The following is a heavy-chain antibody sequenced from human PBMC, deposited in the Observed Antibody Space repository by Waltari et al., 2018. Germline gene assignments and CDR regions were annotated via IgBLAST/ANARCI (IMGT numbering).Heavy chain of an antibody. J-gene: IGHJ5*02. V-gene: IGHV1-69*12. CDR1: GGTFSSYA. CDR2: IIPIFGTA. CDR3: AKDRLIVGATAEGWWFDP. D-gene: IGHD1-26*01. Sequence: QVQLVQSGAEVKKPGSSVKVSCKASGGTFSSYAISWVRQAPGQGLEWMGGIIPIFGTANYAQKFQGRVTITADESTSTAYMELSSLRSEDTAVYYCAKDRLIVGATAEGWWFDPWGQGTLVTVSS.